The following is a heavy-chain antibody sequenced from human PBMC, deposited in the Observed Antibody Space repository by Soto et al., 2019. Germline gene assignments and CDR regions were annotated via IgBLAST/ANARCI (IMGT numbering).Heavy chain of an antibody. J-gene: IGHJ5*02. CDR2: ISGSGAYI. D-gene: IGHD3-10*01. CDR3: ARHSYRSGSYSVS. V-gene: IGHV3-21*01. Sequence: GGSLRLSCAASGFTFSSYSMNWVRQAPGKGLEWVSSISGSGAYIYYAYSVKGRFTISRDNAQNSLYLQMNSLRADDTAVYYCARHSYRSGSYSVSWGQGTLVTVSS. CDR1: GFTFSSYS.